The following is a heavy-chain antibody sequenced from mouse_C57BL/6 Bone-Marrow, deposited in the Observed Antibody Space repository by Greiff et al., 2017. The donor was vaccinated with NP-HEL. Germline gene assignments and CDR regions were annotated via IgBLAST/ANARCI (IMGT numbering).Heavy chain of an antibody. V-gene: IGHV5-12*01. D-gene: IGHD1-1*01. J-gene: IGHJ4*01. CDR2: ISNGGGST. Sequence: EVKVVESGGGLVQPGGSLKLSCAASGFTFSDYYMYWVRQTPEKRLEWVAYISNGGGSTYYPDTVKGRFTISRDNAKNTLYLQMSRLKSEDTAMYYCARLITTVVATRDYAMDYWGQGTSVTVSS. CDR1: GFTFSDYY. CDR3: ARLITTVVATRDYAMDY.